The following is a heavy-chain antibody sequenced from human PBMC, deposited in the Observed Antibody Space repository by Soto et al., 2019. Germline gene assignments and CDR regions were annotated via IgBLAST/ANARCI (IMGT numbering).Heavy chain of an antibody. V-gene: IGHV1-3*01. D-gene: IGHD6-19*01. J-gene: IGHJ3*02. CDR3: ARDSSGWYEYAFDI. Sequence: ASVNVSCKASGYTFTSYAMHWVRQAPGQRLEWMGWINAGNGNTKYSQKFQGRVTITRDTSASTAYMELSSLRSEDTAVYYCARDSSGWYEYAFDIWGQGTMVTVSS. CDR1: GYTFTSYA. CDR2: INAGNGNT.